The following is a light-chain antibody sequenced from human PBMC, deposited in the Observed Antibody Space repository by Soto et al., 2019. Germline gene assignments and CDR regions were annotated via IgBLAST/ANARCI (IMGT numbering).Light chain of an antibody. CDR3: MLAYTGTEV. J-gene: IGLJ2*01. Sequence: QTVVTQEHSLPVSPGGTVTLTYGSSTGAVTSGHYPYWFQKKPGQAPRTLIYDTTKKHSWTPARFSGTLLGGKAALTLSGALPEDEAEYYCMLAYTGTEVVGG. V-gene: IGLV7-46*01. CDR1: TGAVTSGHY. CDR2: DTT.